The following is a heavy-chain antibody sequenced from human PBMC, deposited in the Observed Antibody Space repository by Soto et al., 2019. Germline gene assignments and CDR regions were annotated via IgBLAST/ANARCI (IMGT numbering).Heavy chain of an antibody. V-gene: IGHV3-48*03. CDR1: GFTFSNYE. CDR2: ISNSGSTI. Sequence: GGSLRLSCTASGFTFSNYEMNWVRQAPGKGLEHVSYISNSGSTIKYADSVKGRFTTSRDNAKNSVYLQMNSLRAEDTAVYYCARGIAARTPPDNWGQGTLVTVSS. J-gene: IGHJ4*02. D-gene: IGHD6-6*01. CDR3: ARGIAARTPPDN.